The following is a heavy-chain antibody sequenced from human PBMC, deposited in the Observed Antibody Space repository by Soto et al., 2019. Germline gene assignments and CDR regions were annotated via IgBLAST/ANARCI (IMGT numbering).Heavy chain of an antibody. Sequence: QVQLVQSGAEVKKPGSSVKVSCKASGGTFSSYAVSWVRQAPGQGLEWMGGIIPIFATPHYAQRFQGRVTITADKSTRTAYMELSSLRSDDTAVYYCAGSYGSGSDYYYDMDVWGQGTTVTVSS. D-gene: IGHD3-10*01. CDR1: GGTFSSYA. CDR2: IIPIFATP. V-gene: IGHV1-69*06. CDR3: AGSYGSGSDYYYDMDV. J-gene: IGHJ6*02.